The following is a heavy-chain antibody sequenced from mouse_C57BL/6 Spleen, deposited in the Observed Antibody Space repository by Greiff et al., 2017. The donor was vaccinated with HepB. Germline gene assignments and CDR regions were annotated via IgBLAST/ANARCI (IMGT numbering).Heavy chain of an antibody. V-gene: IGHV2-9-1*01. CDR3: ARTSTTIDY. D-gene: IGHD1-1*01. J-gene: IGHJ2*01. CDR1: GFSLTSYA. Sequence: VNVVESGPGLVAPSQSLSITCTVSGFSLTSYAISWVRQPPGKGLEWLGVIWTGGGTNYNSALKYRLSISKDNSKSQVFLKMNSLQTDDTARYYCARTSTTIDYWGQGTTLTVSS. CDR2: IWTGGGT.